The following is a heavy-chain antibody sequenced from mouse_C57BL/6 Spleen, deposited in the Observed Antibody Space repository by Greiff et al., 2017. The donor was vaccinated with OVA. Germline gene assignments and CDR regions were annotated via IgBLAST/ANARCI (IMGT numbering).Heavy chain of an antibody. Sequence: EVKVVESGGGLVKPGGSLKLSCAASGFTFSSYAMSWVRQTPEKRLAWVATISDGGSYTYYPDNVKGRFTISRDNAKNNLYLQMSHLKSEDTAMYYCARDEDSYYAMDYWGQGTSVTVSS. CDR3: ARDEDSYYAMDY. CDR1: GFTFSSYA. J-gene: IGHJ4*01. CDR2: ISDGGSYT. V-gene: IGHV5-4*01.